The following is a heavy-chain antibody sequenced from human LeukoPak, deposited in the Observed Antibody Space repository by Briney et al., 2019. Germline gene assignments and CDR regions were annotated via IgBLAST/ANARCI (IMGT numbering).Heavy chain of an antibody. D-gene: IGHD6-13*01. CDR1: GFTFSNYA. CDR2: LSDSGDET. Sequence: GGSLRLSCAASGFTFSNYAMSWVRQAPGKGLEWVSGLSDSGDETHYSDSVKGRFTISRDNSKNILYLQMNSLRVEDTAAYYCAKAFREFGSSSYSSFDIWGQGTLVTVSS. J-gene: IGHJ3*02. CDR3: AKAFREFGSSSYSSFDI. V-gene: IGHV3-23*01.